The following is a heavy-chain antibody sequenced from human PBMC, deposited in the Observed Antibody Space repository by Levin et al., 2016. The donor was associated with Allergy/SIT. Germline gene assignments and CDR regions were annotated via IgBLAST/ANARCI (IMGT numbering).Heavy chain of an antibody. J-gene: IGHJ5*02. D-gene: IGHD1-26*01. Sequence: GESLKISCAASGFTFSNYAMSWVRQAPRKGLEWVSTISGSGTSTYYADSVKGRFTISRDNSKNTLYLQMNSLRAEDTAVYYCAKSPNIGNYDPPNWFDPWGQGTLVTVSS. CDR1: GFTFSNYA. CDR3: AKSPNIGNYDPPNWFDP. CDR2: ISGSGTST. V-gene: IGHV3-23*01.